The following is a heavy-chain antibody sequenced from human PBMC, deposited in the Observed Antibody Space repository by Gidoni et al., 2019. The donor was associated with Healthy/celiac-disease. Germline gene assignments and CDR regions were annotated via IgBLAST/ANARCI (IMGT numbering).Heavy chain of an antibody. CDR1: GFPLSSYR. D-gene: IGHD1-26*01. CDR3: ARDLRGSYGRSNDY. CDR2: IKQDGSEK. J-gene: IGHJ4*02. V-gene: IGHV3-7*03. Sequence: EVQLVESGVGLVQPGGSLRLSCAAAGFPLSSYRMSWVRQATGKGLEWVDNIKQDGSEKYYVDSVKGRFTISRDNAKNSLYLQMNSLRAEDTAVYYCARDLRGSYGRSNDYWGQGTLVTVSS.